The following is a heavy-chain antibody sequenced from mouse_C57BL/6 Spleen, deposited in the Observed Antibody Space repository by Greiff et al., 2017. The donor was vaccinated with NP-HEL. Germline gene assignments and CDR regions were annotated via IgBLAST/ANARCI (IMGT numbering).Heavy chain of an antibody. V-gene: IGHV1-59*01. CDR3: ASGDWDGWGVDY. D-gene: IGHD4-1*01. Sequence: VQLQQSGAELVRPGTSVKLSCKASGYTFTSYWMHWVKQRPGQGLEWIGVIDPSDSYTNYNQKFKGKATLTVDTSSSTAYMQLSSLTSEDSAVYYCASGDWDGWGVDYWGQGTTLTVSS. CDR1: GYTFTSYW. CDR2: IDPSDSYT. J-gene: IGHJ2*01.